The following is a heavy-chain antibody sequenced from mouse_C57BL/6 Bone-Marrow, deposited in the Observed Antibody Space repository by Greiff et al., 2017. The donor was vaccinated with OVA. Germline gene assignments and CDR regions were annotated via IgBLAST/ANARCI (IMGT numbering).Heavy chain of an antibody. J-gene: IGHJ3*01. D-gene: IGHD1-1*01. Sequence: EVHLVESGGDLVKPGGSLKLSCAASGFTFSSYGMSWVRQTPDKRLEWVATISSGGSYTYYPDSVKGRFTISRDNAKNTLYLQRRSLKSEDTAMYYCARQGGLLRLLAYWGQGTLVTVSA. V-gene: IGHV5-6*01. CDR2: ISSGGSYT. CDR3: ARQGGLLRLLAY. CDR1: GFTFSSYG.